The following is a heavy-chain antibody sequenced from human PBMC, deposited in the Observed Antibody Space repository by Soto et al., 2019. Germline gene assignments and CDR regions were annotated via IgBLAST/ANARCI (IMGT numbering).Heavy chain of an antibody. D-gene: IGHD3-22*01. CDR1: GFTVSSNY. CDR3: ARLPYYYDSSGYPFDP. J-gene: IGHJ5*02. V-gene: IGHV3-53*04. CDR2: IYSGGST. Sequence: GGSLRLSCAASGFTVSSNYMSWVRQAPGKGLEWVSVIYSGGSTYYADSVKGRFTISRHNSKNTLYLQMNSLRAEDTAVYYCARLPYYYDSSGYPFDPWGQGTLVTVSS.